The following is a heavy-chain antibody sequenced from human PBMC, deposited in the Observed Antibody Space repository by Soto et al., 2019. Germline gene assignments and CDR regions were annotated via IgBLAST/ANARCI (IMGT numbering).Heavy chain of an antibody. D-gene: IGHD3-9*01. J-gene: IGHJ1*01. CDR1: GSTFTSYG. CDR2: ISAYNGNT. V-gene: IGHV1-18*01. CDR3: ARARINYEIWTGDSLGPEYFQH. Sequence: ASVKVSCKASGSTFTSYGISWVRQAPGQGLEWMGWISAYNGNTNYAQKLQGRVTMTTDTSTSPAYMELRSLRSDDTAVYYCARARINYEIWTGDSLGPEYFQHWGQGTLVTVYS.